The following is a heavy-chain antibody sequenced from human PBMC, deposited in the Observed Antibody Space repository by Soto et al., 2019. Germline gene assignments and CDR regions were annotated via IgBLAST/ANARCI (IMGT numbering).Heavy chain of an antibody. D-gene: IGHD3-10*01. J-gene: IGHJ6*02. V-gene: IGHV4-31*03. CDR2: IYYTGIT. CDR3: ASSSFLRSGDLFHGLDV. Sequence: SETLSLTCTVSGGSISSGGYYWTWIRQHPGKGLEWIGYIYYTGITYYNPSLKSRVTISVGTSKNQFSLQLSSVTAADTALYFCASSSFLRSGDLFHGLDVWGQGTTVTVSS. CDR1: GGSISSGGYY.